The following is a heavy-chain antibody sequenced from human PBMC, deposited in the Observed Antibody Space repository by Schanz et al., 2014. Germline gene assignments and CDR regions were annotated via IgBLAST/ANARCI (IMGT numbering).Heavy chain of an antibody. D-gene: IGHD5-12*01. V-gene: IGHV1-69*02. CDR1: GDTFRSYT. CDR2: IIPITGIT. J-gene: IGHJ4*02. CDR3: ARTGYDPSLTH. Sequence: QVQLVQSGAEVKKPGSSVKVSCMASGDTFRSYTINWVRHAPGQGLEWMGRIIPITGITNYAQKFQGRVTFTADKSTSTAFLEVNSLRSEDTAVYYCARTGYDPSLTHWGQGTLVTVSS.